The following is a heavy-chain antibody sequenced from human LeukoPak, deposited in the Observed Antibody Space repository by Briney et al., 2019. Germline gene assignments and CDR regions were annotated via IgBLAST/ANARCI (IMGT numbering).Heavy chain of an antibody. Sequence: SQTLSPTCAISGDSVSSNSAAWNWIRQSPSRGLEWLGRTYYRSKWYNDYAVSVKSRITINPDTSKNQFSLQLNSVTPEDTAVYYCARVLLLGYCSSTSCYGPFDYWGQGTLVTVSS. CDR1: GDSVSSNSAA. CDR2: TYYRSKWYN. CDR3: ARVLLLGYCSSTSCYGPFDY. J-gene: IGHJ4*02. V-gene: IGHV6-1*01. D-gene: IGHD2-2*01.